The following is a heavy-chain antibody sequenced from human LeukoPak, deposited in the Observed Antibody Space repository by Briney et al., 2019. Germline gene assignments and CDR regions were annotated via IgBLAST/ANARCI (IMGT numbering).Heavy chain of an antibody. V-gene: IGHV3-53*01. Sequence: GGSLRLSCAASGFTVSSNYMSWVRQAPGQGLEWVSVIYSDSSTYYADSVKGRFTISRDNTKNTLNLQMNRLRVEDTAVYYCAREGSGRYYFDYWGQGTLVTVSS. CDR2: IYSDSST. CDR3: AREGSGRYYFDY. CDR1: GFTVSSNY. J-gene: IGHJ4*02. D-gene: IGHD1-26*01.